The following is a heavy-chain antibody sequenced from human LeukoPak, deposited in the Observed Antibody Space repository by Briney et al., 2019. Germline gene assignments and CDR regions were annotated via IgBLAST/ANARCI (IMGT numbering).Heavy chain of an antibody. D-gene: IGHD3-3*01. CDR3: ARESGYDFWSGSSQELAFDI. Sequence: GGSLRLSCAASGFTFSSYSMNWVRQAPGKGLEWVSSISSSSSYIYYADSVKGRFTISRDNAKNSLYLQMNSLRAEDTAVYYCARESGYDFWSGSSQELAFDIWGQGTMVTVS. V-gene: IGHV3-21*01. CDR1: GFTFSSYS. J-gene: IGHJ3*02. CDR2: ISSSSSYI.